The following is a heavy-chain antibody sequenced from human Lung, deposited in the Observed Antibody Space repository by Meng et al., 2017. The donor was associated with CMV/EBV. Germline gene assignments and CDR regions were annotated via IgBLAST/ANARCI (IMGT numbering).Heavy chain of an antibody. CDR2: IRYDGTNI. J-gene: IGHJ4*02. D-gene: IGHD5-18*01. V-gene: IGHV3-30*02. Sequence: GGSLRLSCTGSGFTFNTYGMHWVRQAPGKGLEWVAFIRYDGTNIKYADSVKGRITISRDNSKNTLSLQMDSLRAEDTAVYYCAKDRYGSLYYFDYWGQGEXVTVSS. CDR1: GFTFNTYG. CDR3: AKDRYGSLYYFDY.